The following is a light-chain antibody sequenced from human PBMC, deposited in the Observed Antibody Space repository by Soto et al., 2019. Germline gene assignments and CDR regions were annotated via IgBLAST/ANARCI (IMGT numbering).Light chain of an antibody. CDR3: AAWDDSLSGPV. V-gene: IGLV1-47*01. Sequence: QSVLTQPPSASGTPGQRVTISCSGSSSNIGSNYVYWYQQLPGTAPKLLIYRNNQGPSGVPDRFSGSKSGTSASLAISGLRSEDEADYYCAAWDDSLSGPVFGGGTKVTVL. CDR1: SSNIGSNY. J-gene: IGLJ2*01. CDR2: RNN.